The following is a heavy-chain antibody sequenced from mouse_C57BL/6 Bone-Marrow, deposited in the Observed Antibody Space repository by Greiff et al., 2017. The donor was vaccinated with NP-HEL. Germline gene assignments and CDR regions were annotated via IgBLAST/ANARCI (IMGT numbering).Heavy chain of an antibody. CDR3: TTGGSSPYAMDY. CDR1: GFNIKDDY. Sequence: EVQLQQSGAELVRPGASVKLSCTVSGFNIKDDYMPWVKQRPEQGLELIGWIDPENGDTEYASKFQGQATITADTSSNTAYLQRSSLTSEDTAVYYCTTGGSSPYAMDYWGQGTSVTVSS. D-gene: IGHD1-1*01. V-gene: IGHV14-4*01. CDR2: IDPENGDT. J-gene: IGHJ4*01.